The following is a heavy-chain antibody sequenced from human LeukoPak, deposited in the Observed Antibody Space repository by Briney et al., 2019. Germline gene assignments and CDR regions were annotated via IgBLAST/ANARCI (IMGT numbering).Heavy chain of an antibody. Sequence: PGGSLRLSCAASGFTFDDHAMDWVRQAPGKGLEWVSGISWNSGSIGYADSVKGRFTIPRDNAKNSLYLQMNNLRAEDMAFYYCAKDSTHDSSGYYDYWGQGTLVTVSS. CDR3: AKDSTHDSSGYYDY. D-gene: IGHD3-22*01. J-gene: IGHJ4*02. CDR2: ISWNSGSI. CDR1: GFTFDDHA. V-gene: IGHV3-9*03.